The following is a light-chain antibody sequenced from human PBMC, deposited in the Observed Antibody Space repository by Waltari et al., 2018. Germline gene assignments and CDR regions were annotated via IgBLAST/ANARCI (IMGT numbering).Light chain of an antibody. Sequence: DIQMTQSPSAMSASVGDRVTITCRASQDINNYLAWFQQKPGQAPQRLIYAASNLQSGVPSRFRGGESGTEFTLIISSLQPEDFATYYCLHHHSFPRTFGQGTKVEI. CDR3: LHHHSFPRT. CDR1: QDINNY. J-gene: IGKJ1*01. CDR2: AAS. V-gene: IGKV1-17*03.